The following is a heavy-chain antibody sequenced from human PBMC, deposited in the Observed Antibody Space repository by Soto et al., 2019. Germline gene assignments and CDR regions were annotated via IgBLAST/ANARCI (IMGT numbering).Heavy chain of an antibody. J-gene: IGHJ6*02. CDR1: GFTFSSYA. D-gene: IGHD1-26*01. Sequence: GGSLRLSCAASGFTFSSYAMHWARQAPGKGLEWVAVISYDGSNKYYADSVKGRFTISRDNSKNTLYLQMNSLRAEDTAVYYCARVVGALPTTYGMDVWGQGTTVTVSS. CDR3: ARVVGALPTTYGMDV. V-gene: IGHV3-30-3*01. CDR2: ISYDGSNK.